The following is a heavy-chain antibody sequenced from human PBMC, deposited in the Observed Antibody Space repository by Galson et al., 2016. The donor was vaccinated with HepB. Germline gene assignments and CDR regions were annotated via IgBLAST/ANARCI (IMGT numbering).Heavy chain of an antibody. J-gene: IGHJ1*01. CDR1: GGSFSSRNW. Sequence: SETLSLTCTVSGGSFSSRNWWSWVRQPPGKGLEWIGEIYHSGSTYYNPSLKSRVTMSVDQSKNQFSLKLTSVTAADTAVYSCAREGGAAAGTEYFQHWGQGTLVTVSS. CDR3: AREGGAAAGTEYFQH. V-gene: IGHV4-4*02. CDR2: IYHSGST. D-gene: IGHD6-13*01.